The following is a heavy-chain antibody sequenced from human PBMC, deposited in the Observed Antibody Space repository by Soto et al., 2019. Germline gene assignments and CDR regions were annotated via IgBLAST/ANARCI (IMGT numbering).Heavy chain of an antibody. CDR1: GGSISSYY. V-gene: IGHV4-59*01. CDR2: IYYSGST. J-gene: IGHJ6*02. D-gene: IGHD3-22*01. Sequence: SETLSLTCTVSGGSISSYYWSWIRQPPGKGLEWIGYIYYSGSTNYNPSLKSRVTISVDMSKNQFSLKLSSVTAADTAVYYCARESEYYDSSGYYYGMDVWGQGTTVTVSS. CDR3: ARESEYYDSSGYYYGMDV.